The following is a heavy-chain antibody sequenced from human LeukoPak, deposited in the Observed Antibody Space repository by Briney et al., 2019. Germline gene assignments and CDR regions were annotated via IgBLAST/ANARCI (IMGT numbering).Heavy chain of an antibody. CDR2: MNPNSGNT. J-gene: IGHJ5*02. D-gene: IGHD6-19*01. CDR1: GYTFTSYD. V-gene: IGHV1-8*03. Sequence: ASVKVSCKASGYTFTSYDINWVRQATGQGLEWMGWMNPNSGNTGYAQKFQGRVTITRNTSISTAYMELSSLRSEDTAVYYCARGRITLQAVAGISWFDPWGQGTLVTVSS. CDR3: ARGRITLQAVAGISWFDP.